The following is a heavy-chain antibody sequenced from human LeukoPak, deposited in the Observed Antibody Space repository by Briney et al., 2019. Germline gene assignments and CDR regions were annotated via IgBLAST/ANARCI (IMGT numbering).Heavy chain of an antibody. CDR3: TRDPPDGVSTVTTY. CDR2: IRSKAYGGTT. V-gene: IGHV3-49*04. D-gene: IGHD4-17*01. Sequence: GRSLRLSCTASGFTFGDYAMSWVRQAPGKGLEWVGFIRSKAYGGTTEYAASVKGRFTISRDDSKSIAYLQMNSLKTEDTAVYYCTRDPPDGVSTVTTYWGQGTLVTVSS. J-gene: IGHJ4*02. CDR1: GFTFGDYA.